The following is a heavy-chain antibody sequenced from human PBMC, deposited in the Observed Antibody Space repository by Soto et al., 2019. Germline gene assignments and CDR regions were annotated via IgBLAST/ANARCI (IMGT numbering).Heavy chain of an antibody. CDR3: ATVGGSGKYYFDS. Sequence: SETLSLTCAVSGASISSPEWWTWVRQPPGKGLEWIGEVYHSGSTNYNPSLKNRVTISVDKSKNQFSLKLNFMTAADTAVYYCATVGGSGKYYFDSWGQGTLVTVSS. CDR1: GASISSPEW. V-gene: IGHV4-4*02. CDR2: VYHSGST. D-gene: IGHD3-10*01. J-gene: IGHJ4*02.